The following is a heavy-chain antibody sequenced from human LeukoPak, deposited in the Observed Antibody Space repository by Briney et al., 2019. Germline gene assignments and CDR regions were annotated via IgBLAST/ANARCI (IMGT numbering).Heavy chain of an antibody. CDR1: GFTFSSYS. V-gene: IGHV3-21*01. J-gene: IGHJ4*02. D-gene: IGHD2-2*01. CDR3: ALASSSTSCYDY. CDR2: ISSSSSYI. Sequence: GGSLRLSCAASGFTFSSYSMNWVRQAPGKGLEWVSSISSSSSYIYYADSVKGRFTISRDNAKNSLYLQMNSLRAEDTAAYYCALASSSTSCYDYWGQGTLVTVSS.